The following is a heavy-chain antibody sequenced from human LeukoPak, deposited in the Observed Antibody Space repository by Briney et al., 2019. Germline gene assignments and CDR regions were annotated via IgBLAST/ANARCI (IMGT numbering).Heavy chain of an antibody. Sequence: SETLSPTCTVSGGSINNYYWSWIRQPPGKGLEWIGSVHSSGTTDYNPSLKSRLTISVDTSKNQFSLKLTSVTAADTAVYYCARGLLCSSTSCYAMGGWFDPWGQGTLVTVSS. CDR1: GGSINNYY. D-gene: IGHD2-2*01. CDR3: ARGLLCSSTSCYAMGGWFDP. V-gene: IGHV4-59*01. J-gene: IGHJ5*02. CDR2: VHSSGTT.